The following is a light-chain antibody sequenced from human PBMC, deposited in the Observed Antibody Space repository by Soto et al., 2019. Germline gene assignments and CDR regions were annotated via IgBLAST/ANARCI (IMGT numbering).Light chain of an antibody. CDR3: QQYDNLPLT. CDR2: GAS. Sequence: DIQMTQSPSSLSASVGDRVTITCRASQYIGDFLNWYQQTPGKPPKLLIFGASNLHIGVPSRFSGSGSGTEFTLTISNLLREDFATYYCQQYDNLPLTFGQGTRLEIK. V-gene: IGKV1-39*01. CDR1: QYIGDF. J-gene: IGKJ5*01.